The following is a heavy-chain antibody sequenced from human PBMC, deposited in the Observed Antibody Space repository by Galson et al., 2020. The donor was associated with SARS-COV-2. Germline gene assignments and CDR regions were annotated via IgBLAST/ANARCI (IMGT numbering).Heavy chain of an antibody. CDR2: INGNTGET. J-gene: IGHJ4*02. CDR3: ARPHGGL. Sequence: ASVKVSCKASGYTFTNWYLHWVRQAPGQGLEWLAWINGNTGETNATQKFQGRITLTRDTSISTAYMELRSLRFYDTAVYYCARPHGGLWGQGTLVTVSS. V-gene: IGHV1-2*02. D-gene: IGHD3-3*01. CDR1: GYTFTNWY.